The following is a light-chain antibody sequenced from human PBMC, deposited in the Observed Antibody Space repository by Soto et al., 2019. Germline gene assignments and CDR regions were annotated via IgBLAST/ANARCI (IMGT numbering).Light chain of an antibody. Sequence: EIVLRQSPATLSLSPGERATLSCRASQSVSSSLAWYQQKPGQAPRLLVYAASNRATGIPARFSGSGSDTAXXLXXXXXXXXXXXXYYCQQRSNWPPGGVTFGPXTKVDLK. V-gene: IGKV3-11*01. CDR1: QSVSSS. CDR3: QQRSNWPPGGVT. CDR2: AAS. J-gene: IGKJ3*01.